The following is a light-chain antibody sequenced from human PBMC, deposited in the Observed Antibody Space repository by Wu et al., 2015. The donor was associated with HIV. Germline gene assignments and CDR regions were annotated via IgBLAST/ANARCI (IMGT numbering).Light chain of an antibody. CDR1: QDIGTY. CDR3: QQYDTFPLNFGGGPRWT. J-gene: IGKJ1*01. Sequence: AIQLVQSPSSLSASTGDTVTITCRASQDIGTYLSWYQQKSGRPPKLLVSAASTLEAGVPSRFSGSGSGTQFSLTISCLQSTDFATYFCQQYDTFPLNFGGGPRWT. CDR2: AAS. V-gene: IGKV1-8*01.